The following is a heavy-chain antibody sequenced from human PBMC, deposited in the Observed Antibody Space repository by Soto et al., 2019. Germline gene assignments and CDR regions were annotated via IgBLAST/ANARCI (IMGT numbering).Heavy chain of an antibody. J-gene: IGHJ3*02. D-gene: IGHD3-22*01. Sequence: EVQLLESGGGLVQPGGSLRLSCAASGFTFSSYAMSWVRQAPGKGLEWVSAISGSGGSTYYADSVKGRFTISRDNSKNTLYLQMNSLRAEDTAVYYCAKRADYYDSSGYFDAFDIWGQGTMVTVSS. V-gene: IGHV3-23*01. CDR3: AKRADYYDSSGYFDAFDI. CDR2: ISGSGGST. CDR1: GFTFSSYA.